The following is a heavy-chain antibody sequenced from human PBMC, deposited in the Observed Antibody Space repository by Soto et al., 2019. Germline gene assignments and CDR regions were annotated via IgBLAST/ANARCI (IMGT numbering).Heavy chain of an antibody. J-gene: IGHJ6*02. V-gene: IGHV4-34*01. D-gene: IGHD2-2*01. CDR2: INHRGST. CDR3: GRHVAVENPFYKYNSIDV. CDR1: GGSFSRYY. Sequence: QVQLQQWGAGLLKPSETLSLTCAVYGGSFSRYYWSWIRQSPGKGLEWIGEINHRGSTNYNPSLKRRVTISINTSKNQFSLELSSVTAADAAVYYCGRHVAVENPFYKYNSIDVWGQGATVNVSS.